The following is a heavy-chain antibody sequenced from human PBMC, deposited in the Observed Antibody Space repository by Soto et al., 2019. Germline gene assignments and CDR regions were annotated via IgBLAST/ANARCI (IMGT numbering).Heavy chain of an antibody. CDR3: ASGGSSLRCFDWLDY. Sequence: QVQLVQSGAEVKKPGSSVKVSCKASGGTFSSYTISWVRQAPGQGLEWMGRIIPILGIANYAQKFQGRVTITADKPTSTAYMELSSLRSEDTAVYYCASGGSSLRCFDWLDYRGQGTLVTVSS. CDR2: IIPILGIA. V-gene: IGHV1-69*02. CDR1: GGTFSSYT. D-gene: IGHD3-9*01. J-gene: IGHJ4*02.